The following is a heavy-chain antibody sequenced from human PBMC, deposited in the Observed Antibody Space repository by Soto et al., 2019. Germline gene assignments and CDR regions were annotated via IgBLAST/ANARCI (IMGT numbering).Heavy chain of an antibody. Sequence: EVQLLESGGGLVQPGGSLRLSCAASEFTFSSYAMSWVRQAPGKGLEWVSGISGSGGSTYYADSVKGRFTISRDNSKTTLYLQMNSLRAEDTAIYYCAKRDYYDSSGYYYYYYFDHWGQGTLVTVSS. D-gene: IGHD3-22*01. CDR1: EFTFSSYA. CDR2: ISGSGGST. V-gene: IGHV3-23*01. CDR3: AKRDYYDSSGYYYYYYFDH. J-gene: IGHJ4*02.